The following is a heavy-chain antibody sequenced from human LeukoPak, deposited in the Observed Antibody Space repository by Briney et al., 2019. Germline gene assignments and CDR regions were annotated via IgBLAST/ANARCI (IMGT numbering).Heavy chain of an antibody. J-gene: IGHJ4*02. CDR3: ARGTMFPYYFDY. D-gene: IGHD3-10*02. Sequence: GGSLRLSCAASGFTFSSYSMNWVRQAPGKGLEWVSFISSSSSYIYYADSVKGRFTISRDNAKNSLYLQMNSLRAEDTAAYYCARGTMFPYYFDYWGQGTLVTVSS. CDR2: ISSSSSYI. V-gene: IGHV3-21*01. CDR1: GFTFSSYS.